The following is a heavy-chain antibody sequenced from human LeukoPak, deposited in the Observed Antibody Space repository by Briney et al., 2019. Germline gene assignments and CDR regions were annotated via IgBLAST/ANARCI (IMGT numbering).Heavy chain of an antibody. Sequence: SETLSLTCIVSGGSISNYYWSWIRQPPGKGLEWIGYTYYSGSTNYNPSLESRVTISVDTSKNQFSLKLSSVTAADTAVYYCARGGTRPDYYFDYWGQGTLLTVSS. CDR3: ARGGTRPDYYFDY. CDR2: TYYSGST. J-gene: IGHJ4*02. D-gene: IGHD2-2*01. CDR1: GGSISNYY. V-gene: IGHV4-59*01.